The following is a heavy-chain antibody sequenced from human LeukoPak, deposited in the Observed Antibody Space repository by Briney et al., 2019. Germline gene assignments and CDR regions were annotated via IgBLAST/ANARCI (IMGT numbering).Heavy chain of an antibody. CDR1: GGTFSSYA. CDR3: ARDLWSNSENWFDP. J-gene: IGHJ5*02. D-gene: IGHD4-4*01. CDR2: IIPILGIA. Sequence: SVKVSCKASGGTFSSYAISWVRQAPGQGLEWVGRIIPILGIANYAQKFQGRVTITTDKSTSTAYLELSSLRAEDTAVYYCARDLWSNSENWFDPWGQGTLVTVSS. V-gene: IGHV1-69*04.